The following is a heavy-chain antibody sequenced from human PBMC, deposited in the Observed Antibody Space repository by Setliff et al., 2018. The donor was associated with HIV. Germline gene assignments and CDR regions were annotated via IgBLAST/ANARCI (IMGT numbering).Heavy chain of an antibody. D-gene: IGHD4-17*01. Sequence: PSETLSLTCTVSGGSISSGDYYWSWIRQPPGKGLEWIGNIYYSGSTYYNPSLKSRVTISVDTSKNQFSLKLPSVTASDTAVYYCARAAAGNTGPFDLWGQGSPVTVSS. V-gene: IGHV4-30-4*08. CDR3: ARAAAGNTGPFDL. CDR2: IYYSGST. CDR1: GGSISSGDYY. J-gene: IGHJ4*02.